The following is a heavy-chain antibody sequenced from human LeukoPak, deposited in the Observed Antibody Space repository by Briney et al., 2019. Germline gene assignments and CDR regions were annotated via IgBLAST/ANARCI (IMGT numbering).Heavy chain of an antibody. Sequence: SETLSLTCTVSGGSISSYYWSWVRQPPGKGLEWVGYIYYSGSTNYNPSLKSRVTISVDTSKNQFPLKLSSVTAADTAVYYCARRYGSGLSRPSDYWGQGTLVTVSS. CDR3: ARRYGSGLSRPSDY. V-gene: IGHV4-59*01. CDR2: IYYSGST. CDR1: GGSISSYY. D-gene: IGHD3-10*01. J-gene: IGHJ4*02.